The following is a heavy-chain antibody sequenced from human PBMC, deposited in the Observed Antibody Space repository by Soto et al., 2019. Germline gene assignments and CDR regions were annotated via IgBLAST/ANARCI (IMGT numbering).Heavy chain of an antibody. V-gene: IGHV4-39*01. CDR2: IYYSGST. CDR1: GGSISSSSYY. CDR3: ARSTLGSSSWYFFYYGMDV. D-gene: IGHD6-13*01. J-gene: IGHJ6*02. Sequence: SETLSLTCTVSGGSISSSSYYWGWIRQPPGKGLEWIGSIYYSGSTYYNPSLKSRVTISVDTSKNQFSLKLSSVTAADTAVYYCARSTLGSSSWYFFYYGMDVWGQGTTVTVSS.